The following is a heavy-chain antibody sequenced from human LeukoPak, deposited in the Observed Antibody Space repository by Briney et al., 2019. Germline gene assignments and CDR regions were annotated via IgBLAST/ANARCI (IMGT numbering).Heavy chain of an antibody. CDR2: ISYDGSNK. D-gene: IGHD1-26*01. CDR1: GFTFSSYG. Sequence: GGSLRLSCAASGFTFSSYGMHWVRQAPGKGLEWVAVISYDGSNKYYADSVKGRFTISRDNSKNTLYLQMNSLRAEDTAVYYCARGGADGWEMDDWGQGTLVTVSS. CDR3: ARGGADGWEMDD. V-gene: IGHV3-30*03. J-gene: IGHJ4*02.